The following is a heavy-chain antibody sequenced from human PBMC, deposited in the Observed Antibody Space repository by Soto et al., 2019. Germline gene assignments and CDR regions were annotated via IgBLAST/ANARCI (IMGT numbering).Heavy chain of an antibody. V-gene: IGHV3-30*03. CDR2: ISYDGSNK. Sequence: GGSLRLSCAASGFTFSSYGMHWVRQAPGKGLEWVAVISYDGSNKYYADSVKGRFTISRDNSKDTLYLQMNTLRAEDTGVYYCTRDPTTSTVTDYWGQGTVVTVSS. CDR3: TRDPTTSTVTDY. CDR1: GFTFSSYG. D-gene: IGHD5-12*01. J-gene: IGHJ4*02.